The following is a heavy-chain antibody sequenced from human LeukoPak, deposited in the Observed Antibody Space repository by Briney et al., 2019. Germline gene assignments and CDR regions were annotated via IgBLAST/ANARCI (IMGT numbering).Heavy chain of an antibody. J-gene: IGHJ4*02. V-gene: IGHV1-46*01. D-gene: IGHD2-2*02. CDR1: GYTFTSCY. Sequence: GGSLRLSCAASGYTFTSCYMHWVRQAPGQGLEWMGIINPSGGSTSYAQKFQGRVTMTRDTSTSTVYMELSSLRSEDTAVYYCARGGAIRFFDYWGQGTLVTVSS. CDR3: ARGGAIRFFDY. CDR2: INPSGGST.